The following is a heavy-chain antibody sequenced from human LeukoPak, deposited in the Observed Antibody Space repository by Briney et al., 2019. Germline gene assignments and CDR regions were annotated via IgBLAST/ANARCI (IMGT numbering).Heavy chain of an antibody. CDR2: INPNSGGT. V-gene: IGHV1-2*02. CDR1: GYTFTGYY. CDR3: ARDVPDYYGSGALPWFDY. D-gene: IGHD3-10*01. Sequence: GASVKVSCKASGYTFTGYYMHWVRQAPGQGLEWMGWINPNSGGTNYAQKFRGRVTMTRDTSISTAYMELSRLRSDDTAVYYCARDVPDYYGSGALPWFDYWGQGTLVTVSS. J-gene: IGHJ4*02.